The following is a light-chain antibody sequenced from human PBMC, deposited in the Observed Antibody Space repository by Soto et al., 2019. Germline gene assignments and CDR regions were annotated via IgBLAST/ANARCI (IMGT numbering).Light chain of an antibody. J-gene: IGKJ5*01. CDR1: QGIKNY. Sequence: IQMTQSTSSLSASVGDRVTITCQASQGIKNYLNWFQQKPGKAPKLLIYDASNLQTGVPSRFRGSGSGTDFTLIISRLQPEDSATYYCQQHDNFPTFGQGTRLEI. V-gene: IGKV1-33*01. CDR2: DAS. CDR3: QQHDNFPT.